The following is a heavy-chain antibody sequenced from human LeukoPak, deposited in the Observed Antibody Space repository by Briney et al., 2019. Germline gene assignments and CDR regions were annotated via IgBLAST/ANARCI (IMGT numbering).Heavy chain of an antibody. Sequence: GGSLRLSCAASGFTFSSYWMSWVRQAPGKGLEWVANIKQDGSEKYYVDSVKGRFTISRDNAKNSLYLQMNSLRAEDTAVYYCARDSSDRFLEWLLSAYYYYYMDVWGKGTTVTVSS. CDR2: IKQDGSEK. CDR1: GFTFSSYW. D-gene: IGHD3-3*01. V-gene: IGHV3-7*01. J-gene: IGHJ6*03. CDR3: ARDSSDRFLEWLLSAYYYYYMDV.